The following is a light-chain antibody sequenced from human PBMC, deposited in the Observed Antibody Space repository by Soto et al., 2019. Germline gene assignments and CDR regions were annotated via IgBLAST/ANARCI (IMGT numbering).Light chain of an antibody. V-gene: IGKV3-11*01. CDR2: DAS. Sequence: EIVLTQSPATLSLSPGEIATLSCRASQTFSSHLAWYQQKPGQAPRLLIYDASKRATGIPARFSGRGSGTDFTLTISSLEPEDFAVYYCQQRSNWPPVITLGQGTPLEIK. J-gene: IGKJ5*01. CDR1: QTFSSH. CDR3: QQRSNWPPVIT.